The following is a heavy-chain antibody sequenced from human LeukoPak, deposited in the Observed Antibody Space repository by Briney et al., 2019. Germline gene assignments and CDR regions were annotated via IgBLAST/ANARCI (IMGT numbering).Heavy chain of an antibody. CDR3: ARRQDGDFWSGYYWVAFDF. D-gene: IGHD3-3*01. CDR1: GYTFTSYD. J-gene: IGHJ3*01. Sequence: ASVKVSCKASGYTFTSYDINWVRQATGQGLEWMGWMNPNSGNTGYAQKFQGRVTMTRNTSISTAYMELSSLRSEDTAVYYCARRQDGDFWSGYYWVAFDFWGQGTMVTVSS. CDR2: MNPNSGNT. V-gene: IGHV1-8*01.